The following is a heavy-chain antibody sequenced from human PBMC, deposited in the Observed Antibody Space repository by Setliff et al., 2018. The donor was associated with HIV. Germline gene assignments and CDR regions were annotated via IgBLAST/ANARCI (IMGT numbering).Heavy chain of an antibody. Sequence: ASVKVSCKVSGYILTELSMHWVRQAPGKGLEWMGGFDPEDGETIYTQKFQGRVTMTEDTSTDTAYMELSSLRSEDTAVYYCATVDGGVRGVINYYFDYWGQGTLVTVSS. CDR1: GYILTELS. J-gene: IGHJ4*02. CDR3: ATVDGGVRGVINYYFDY. D-gene: IGHD3-10*01. CDR2: FDPEDGET. V-gene: IGHV1-24*01.